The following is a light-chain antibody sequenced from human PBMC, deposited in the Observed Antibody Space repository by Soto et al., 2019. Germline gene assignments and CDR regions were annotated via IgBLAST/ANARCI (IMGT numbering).Light chain of an antibody. CDR2: PAS. CDR1: QGISTW. V-gene: IGKV1-12*01. Sequence: DIQMTRSPSSVSASVGDRVTITCRASQGISTWLAWYQQKPGKAPKFLIYPASSLQSGVPSRFSGSGSGTDFSLTISSLQPEDSAIYHCQQAHSSPWTFGQGTKVEI. J-gene: IGKJ1*01. CDR3: QQAHSSPWT.